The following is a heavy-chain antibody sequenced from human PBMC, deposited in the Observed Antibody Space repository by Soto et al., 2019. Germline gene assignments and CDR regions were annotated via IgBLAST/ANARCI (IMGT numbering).Heavy chain of an antibody. J-gene: IGHJ6*02. D-gene: IGHD1-1*01. CDR3: ARIRVTTTVTYYYGMDV. Sequence: QVTLKESGPVLAKPTETLMLTCTVSGFSLSNARMGVSWIRQPPGKALEWLSHIFSNDEKSYNTSLLSRLTISKDTSKSQVVLTMTDVDPVDTATYYCARIRVTTTVTYYYGMDVWGQGTTVTVSS. V-gene: IGHV2-26*01. CDR1: GFSLSNARMG. CDR2: IFSNDEK.